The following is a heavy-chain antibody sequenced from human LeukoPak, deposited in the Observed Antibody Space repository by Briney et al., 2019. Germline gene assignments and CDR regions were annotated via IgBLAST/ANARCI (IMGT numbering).Heavy chain of an antibody. CDR2: ISSSGSTI. Sequence: PGGSLRLSCAASGFTFSSYEMNWVRQAPGKGLEWVSYISSSGSTIYYADSVKGRFTISRDNAKNSLYLQMISLRAADTAVYYCARYMSGGWYAADYWGQGTLVTVSS. D-gene: IGHD6-19*01. V-gene: IGHV3-48*03. J-gene: IGHJ4*02. CDR1: GFTFSSYE. CDR3: ARYMSGGWYAADY.